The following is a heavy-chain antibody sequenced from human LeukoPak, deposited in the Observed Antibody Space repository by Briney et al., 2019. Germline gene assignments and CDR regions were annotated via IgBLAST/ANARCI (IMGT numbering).Heavy chain of an antibody. Sequence: GASVKVSCKASGYTFTSYAMHWVRQAPGQRLEWMGWTNAGNGNTKYSQKFQGRVTITRDTSASTAYMELSSLRSEDTAVYYCARGPPPIEQWLVGRRGNWFDPWGQGTLVTVSS. CDR3: ARGPPPIEQWLVGRRGNWFDP. CDR2: TNAGNGNT. CDR1: GYTFTSYA. D-gene: IGHD6-19*01. J-gene: IGHJ5*02. V-gene: IGHV1-3*01.